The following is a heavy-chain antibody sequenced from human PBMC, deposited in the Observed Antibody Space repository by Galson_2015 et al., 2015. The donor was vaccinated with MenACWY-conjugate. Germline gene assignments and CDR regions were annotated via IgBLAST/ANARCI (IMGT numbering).Heavy chain of an antibody. CDR1: GYSFTSFW. J-gene: IGHJ4*02. CDR2: INPSDSYA. D-gene: IGHD5-18*01. Sequence: QSGAEVKKPGESLRISCKASGYSFTSFWISWVRQMPGKGLEWKARINPSDSYANYNSSFQGHVTISADKSTGTAFLQWSSLKSSDTAVYFCARHHVNTAMFLDSWGQGTLVTVSS. V-gene: IGHV5-10-1*01. CDR3: ARHHVNTAMFLDS.